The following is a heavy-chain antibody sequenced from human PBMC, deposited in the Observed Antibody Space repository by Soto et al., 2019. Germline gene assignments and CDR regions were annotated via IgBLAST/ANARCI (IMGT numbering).Heavy chain of an antibody. D-gene: IGHD3-10*01. Sequence: QVQLVQSGAEVKKPGSSVKVSCKASGGTFSSYAISWVRQAPGQGLEWMGGIIPIFGTANYAQKFQGRVTITADESTSTAYMELSSLRSEDTAVYYCARHDEAQDYSYYYYGMDVWGQGTTVTVSS. V-gene: IGHV1-69*12. CDR2: IIPIFGTA. J-gene: IGHJ6*02. CDR3: ARHDEAQDYSYYYYGMDV. CDR1: GGTFSSYA.